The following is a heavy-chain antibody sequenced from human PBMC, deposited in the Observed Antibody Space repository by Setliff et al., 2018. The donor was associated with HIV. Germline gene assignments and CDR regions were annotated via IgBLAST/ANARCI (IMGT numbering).Heavy chain of an antibody. CDR2: IFYTGST. CDR1: GVSTSSSTYY. J-gene: IGHJ6*03. V-gene: IGHV4-39*07. CDR3: AKDAGVTGGLYRYYIDA. Sequence: SETLSLTCSVSGVSTSSSTYYWGWIRQPPGKGLEWIGYIFYTGSTYYNPSLKSRVTMSADTSKNQVSLKLTSVTAADTAVYYCAKDAGVTGGLYRYYIDAWGNGTTVTVSS. D-gene: IGHD2-8*01.